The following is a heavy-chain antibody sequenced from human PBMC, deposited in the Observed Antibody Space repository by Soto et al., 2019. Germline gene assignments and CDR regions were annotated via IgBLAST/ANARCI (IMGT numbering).Heavy chain of an antibody. CDR2: IYWDDDK. D-gene: IGHD4-17*01. J-gene: IGHJ4*02. Sequence: QITLKESGPTLVRPAQTLTLTCDFSGFSLSTYHMGVAWIRQPPGKALEWLALIYWDDDKRYSPSLKDRLAVSKGTPSNQVVLPITNVDPGDTATSFCARVGDYDLLTFDHWGPGTLVTVSS. V-gene: IGHV2-5*02. CDR3: ARVGDYDLLTFDH. CDR1: GFSLSTYHMG.